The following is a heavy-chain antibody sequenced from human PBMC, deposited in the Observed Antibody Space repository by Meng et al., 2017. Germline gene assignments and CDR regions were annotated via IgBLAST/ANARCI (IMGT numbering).Heavy chain of an antibody. Sequence: EEHVVEVGGGWVQLGGSLRLSCAASGVTFISYVMSWVRQAPGKGLEWVANSKHDGSEKCYVDSVKGRFTISIDNAKNSLYLQMNSLRAEDTAVYYCAREGVIYWYFDLWGRGTLVTVSS. D-gene: IGHD3-10*01. CDR2: SKHDGSEK. CDR1: GVTFISYV. CDR3: AREGVIYWYFDL. J-gene: IGHJ2*01. V-gene: IGHV3-7*01.